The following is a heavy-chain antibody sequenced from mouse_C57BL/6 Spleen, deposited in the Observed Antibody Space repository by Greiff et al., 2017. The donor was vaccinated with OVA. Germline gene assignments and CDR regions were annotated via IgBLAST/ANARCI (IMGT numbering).Heavy chain of an antibody. CDR1: GYTFTSYW. CDR2: IDPSDSET. J-gene: IGHJ3*01. D-gene: IGHD2-5*01. V-gene: IGHV1-52*01. Sequence: QVQLKQPGAELVRPGSSVKLSCKASGYTFTSYWMHWVKQRPIQGLEWIGNIDPSDSETHYNQKFKDKATLTVDKSSSTAYMQLSSLTSEDSAVYYCARKGSYSNYDYWGQGTLVTVSA. CDR3: ARKGSYSNYDY.